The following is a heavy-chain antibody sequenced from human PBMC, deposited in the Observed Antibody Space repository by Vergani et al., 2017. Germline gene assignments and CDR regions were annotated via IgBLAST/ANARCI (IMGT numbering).Heavy chain of an antibody. CDR3: ARYSGWYGSLDY. V-gene: IGHV1-46*01. Sequence: QVQLVQSGAEVKKPGASVKVSCKASGYTFTSYYMHWVRQAPGQGLEWMGIINPSGGSTSYAQKFQGRVTMTRYTSTSTVYMELSSLRSEDTAVYYCARYSGWYGSLDYWGQGTLVTVSS. CDR2: INPSGGST. J-gene: IGHJ4*02. D-gene: IGHD6-19*01. CDR1: GYTFTSYY.